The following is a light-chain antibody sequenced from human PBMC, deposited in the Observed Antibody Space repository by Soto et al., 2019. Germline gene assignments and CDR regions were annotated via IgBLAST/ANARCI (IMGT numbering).Light chain of an antibody. Sequence: QSALTQPPSASGTPGQRVTISCSGSSSNVGSNYVYWYQQLPGTVPQLLIYRNSKRPSGVPARFSGSKSGTSASLAISGLRSEDEADYYCAAWDDSLSGVVFGGGTKVTVL. J-gene: IGLJ2*01. CDR3: AAWDDSLSGVV. CDR2: RNS. V-gene: IGLV1-47*01. CDR1: SSNVGSNY.